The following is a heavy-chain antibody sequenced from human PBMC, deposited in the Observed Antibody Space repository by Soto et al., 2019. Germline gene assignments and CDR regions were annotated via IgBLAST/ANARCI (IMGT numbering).Heavy chain of an antibody. Sequence: DVQVVESGGGLVQPGRSLRLSCAASGFSFDDYAMHWVRQAPGKGLEWVSGISWNSGTIGYADSVKGRFTISRDNAKNSLYLQMNSLRAEDTALYYCAKSTGGTANAMGVWGQGTTVTVSS. CDR1: GFSFDDYA. J-gene: IGHJ6*02. CDR2: ISWNSGTI. V-gene: IGHV3-9*01. CDR3: AKSTGGTANAMGV. D-gene: IGHD2-8*02.